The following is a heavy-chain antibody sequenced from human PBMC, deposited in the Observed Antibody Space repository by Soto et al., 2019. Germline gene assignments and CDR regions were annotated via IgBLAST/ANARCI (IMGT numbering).Heavy chain of an antibody. Sequence: QVQLQESGPGLVKPSETLSLTCTVSGGSISSYYWSWIRQPPGKGLEWIGYIYYSGSTNYNPSLMSRVTISVDTSKNQFSLKLSSVTAADTAVYYCASLGDYSWFDPWGQGTLVTVSS. CDR3: ASLGDYSWFDP. CDR1: GGSISSYY. D-gene: IGHD4-17*01. CDR2: IYYSGST. J-gene: IGHJ5*02. V-gene: IGHV4-59*01.